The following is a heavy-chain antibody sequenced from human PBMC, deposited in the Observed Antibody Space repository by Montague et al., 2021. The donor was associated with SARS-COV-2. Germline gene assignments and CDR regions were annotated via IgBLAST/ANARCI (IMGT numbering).Heavy chain of an antibody. D-gene: IGHD3-22*01. V-gene: IGHV4-59*13. J-gene: IGHJ4*02. CDR3: ARARSYDSSGYLFPQYFFDY. CDR2: VSFSGDT. CDR1: GGSISTYY. Sequence: SETLSLTCSVSGGSISTYYWSWIRQPPGKGLELIGYVSFSGDTIYNPYLKVRVTISVDTSKHQFSLWLSSVTAADTAVYYCARARSYDSSGYLFPQYFFDYWGQGTLVTVSS.